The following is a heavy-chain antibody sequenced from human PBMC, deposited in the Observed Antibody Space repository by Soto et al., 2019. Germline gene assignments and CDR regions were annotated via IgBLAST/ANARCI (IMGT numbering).Heavy chain of an antibody. D-gene: IGHD5-12*01. Sequence: QLQLQESGSGLVKPSQTLSLTCAVSGGSISSGGYSWSWILQPPGKGLEWIGYIYHSGSTYYNPTLKSRVTITVSRSKNQFSLKLSSVPAADTAVYYCAAGGGLPRYYWGQGTLVTVSS. CDR1: GGSISSGGYS. J-gene: IGHJ4*02. V-gene: IGHV4-30-2*01. CDR2: IYHSGST. CDR3: AAGGGLPRYY.